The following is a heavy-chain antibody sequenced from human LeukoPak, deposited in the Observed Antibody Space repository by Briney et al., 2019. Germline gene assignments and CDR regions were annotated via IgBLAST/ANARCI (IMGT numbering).Heavy chain of an antibody. CDR3: ASRIRYCSGGSCYSGFDY. CDR2: INPSGGST. Sequence: GASVNVSCKASGYTFTSYYMHWVRQAPGQGLEWMGIINPSGGSTSSAQKFQGRVTMTRDTSTTTVYMELSSLRPEDTAVYYCASRIRYCSGGSCYSGFDYWGQGSLVTVSS. V-gene: IGHV1-46*01. D-gene: IGHD2-15*01. CDR1: GYTFTSYY. J-gene: IGHJ4*02.